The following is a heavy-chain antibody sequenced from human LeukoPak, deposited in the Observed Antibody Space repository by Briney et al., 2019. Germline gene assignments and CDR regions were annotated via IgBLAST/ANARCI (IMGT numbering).Heavy chain of an antibody. CDR1: GFTFSSYW. CDR3: ARVVVVAAAHNWFDP. J-gene: IGHJ5*02. CDR2: INSDGSST. Sequence: TGGSLRLSCAASGFTFSSYWMHWVRQAPGKGLVWVSRINSDGSSTNYADSVKGGFTISRDNAKNTLYLQMNSLRAEDTAVYYCARVVVVAAAHNWFDPWGQGTLVTVSS. D-gene: IGHD2-15*01. V-gene: IGHV3-74*01.